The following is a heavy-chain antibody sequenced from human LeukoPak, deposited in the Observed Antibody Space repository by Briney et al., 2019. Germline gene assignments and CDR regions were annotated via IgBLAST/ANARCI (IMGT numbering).Heavy chain of an antibody. CDR3: ARGGGYPPLDY. V-gene: IGHV4-34*01. CDR2: INHSGST. J-gene: IGHJ4*02. Sequence: PSETLSLTCTVSGGSISSYYWSWIRQPPGKGLEWIGEINHSGSTNYNPSLKSRVTISVDTSKNQFSLKLSSVTAADTAVYYCARGGGYPPLDYWGQGTLVTVSS. CDR1: GGSISSYY. D-gene: IGHD6-25*01.